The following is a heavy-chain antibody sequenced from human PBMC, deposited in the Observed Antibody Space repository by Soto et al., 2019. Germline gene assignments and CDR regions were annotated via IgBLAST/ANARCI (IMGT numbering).Heavy chain of an antibody. J-gene: IGHJ6*02. CDR1: GFTFSSFA. CDR3: VQDWNGNSCPCMVV. D-gene: IGHD6-13*01. V-gene: IGHV3-23*01. CDR2: ISSSGGTT. Sequence: EVQLLESGGGLVQPGGSLRLSSAASGFTFSSFAMTWVRQAPGEGLEWVSSISSSGGTTYYSDSVKGRFTISRDISKNMVYLQMTSLRAEDTAVYFCVQDWNGNSCPCMVVWGQGTTVTVSS.